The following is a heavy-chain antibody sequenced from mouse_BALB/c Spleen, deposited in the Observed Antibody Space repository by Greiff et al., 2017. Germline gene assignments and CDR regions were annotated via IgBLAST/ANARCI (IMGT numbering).Heavy chain of an antibody. D-gene: IGHD2-3*01. V-gene: IGHV5-6*01. CDR2: ISSGGSYT. J-gene: IGHJ3*01. CDR3: ASDGYYPFFAY. CDR1: GFTFSSYG. Sequence: EVQGVESGGGLVQPGGSLKLSCAASGFTFSSYGMSWVRQTPDKRLEWVATISSGGSYTYYPDSVKGRFTISRDNAKNTLYLQMSSLKSEDTAMYYCASDGYYPFFAYWGQGTLVTVSA.